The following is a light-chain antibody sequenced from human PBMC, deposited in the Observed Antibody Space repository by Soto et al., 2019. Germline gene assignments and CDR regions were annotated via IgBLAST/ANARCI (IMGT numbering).Light chain of an antibody. V-gene: IGKV1-5*03. CDR3: QQYYRSPWT. CDR2: EAS. J-gene: IGKJ1*01. Sequence: DIQMTQSPSTLSASVGDRVAITCRASQSITTLLAWYQQKPGKAPKLLIYEASSLEGGVPSRFSGSGSVTEFTLTISSLQPDDFATYYCQQYYRSPWTFGQGPKVEIK. CDR1: QSITTL.